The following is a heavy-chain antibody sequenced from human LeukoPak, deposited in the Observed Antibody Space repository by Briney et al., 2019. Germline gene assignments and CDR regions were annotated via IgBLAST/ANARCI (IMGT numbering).Heavy chain of an antibody. D-gene: IGHD3-10*02. J-gene: IGHJ4*02. CDR2: ISSSSSTI. CDR3: ARDLTTFGDDY. CDR1: EFTFSSYS. V-gene: IGHV3-48*01. Sequence: GGSLRLSCAASEFTFSSYSMNWVRQAPGKGLEWVSYISSSSSTIYYADSVKGRFTISRDNAKNSLYLQMNSLRAEDTAVYYCARDLTTFGDDYWGQGTLVTVSS.